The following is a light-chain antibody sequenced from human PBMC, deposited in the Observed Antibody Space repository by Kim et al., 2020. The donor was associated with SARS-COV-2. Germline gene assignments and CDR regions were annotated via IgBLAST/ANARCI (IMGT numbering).Light chain of an antibody. V-gene: IGKV1-39*01. Sequence: ASVGDRVTITCRASQSISSYLNWYQQKPGKAPKLLIYAASSLQSGVPSRFSGSASGTDFTLTISILQPEDFATYYCQQSYSTPRTFGQGTKVDIK. CDR3: QQSYSTPRT. J-gene: IGKJ1*01. CDR1: QSISSY. CDR2: AAS.